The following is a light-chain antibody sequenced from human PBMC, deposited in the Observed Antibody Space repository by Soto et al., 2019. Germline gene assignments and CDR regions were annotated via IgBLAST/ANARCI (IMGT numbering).Light chain of an antibody. Sequence: EIVLTQSPATLSLSPGERAILSCRASQSVSTFFAWYQQKPGQAPRLLIYDASERATGIPARFSGSGSGTDITLTISSLEPEDFAVYYCQHRFNWPLTFGGGTTVELK. J-gene: IGKJ4*01. CDR3: QHRFNWPLT. CDR1: QSVSTF. V-gene: IGKV3-11*01. CDR2: DAS.